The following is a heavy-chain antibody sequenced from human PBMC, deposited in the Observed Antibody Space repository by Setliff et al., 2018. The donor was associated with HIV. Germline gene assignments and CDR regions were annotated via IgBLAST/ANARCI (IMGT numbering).Heavy chain of an antibody. V-gene: IGHV4-4*07. CDR2: IYASGST. CDR1: GGSISGYY. D-gene: IGHD3-16*02. Sequence: SETLSLTCTVSGGSISGYYWSWIRQPAGKGLEWIGRIYASGSTHYNPSLKSRVTMSLDTSKNQFSLKLSSVTAADTAVYYCARDDDYVWGSYRYPRDWGQGTLVTVSS. J-gene: IGHJ4*02. CDR3: ARDDDYVWGSYRYPRD.